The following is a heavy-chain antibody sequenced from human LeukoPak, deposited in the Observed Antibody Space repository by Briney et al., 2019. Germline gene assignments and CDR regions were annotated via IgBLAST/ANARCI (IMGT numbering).Heavy chain of an antibody. D-gene: IGHD3-10*01. J-gene: IGHJ6*02. CDR2: INPNSGGT. CDR1: GYTFTGYY. CDR3: ARVSWFGKLGYYGMDV. Sequence: ASVKVSCKASGYTFTGYYMHWVRQAPGQGLEWMGWINPNSGGTNYAQKFQGRVTMTTDTSTSTAYMELRSLRSDDTAVYYCARVSWFGKLGYYGMDVWGQGTTVTVSS. V-gene: IGHV1-2*02.